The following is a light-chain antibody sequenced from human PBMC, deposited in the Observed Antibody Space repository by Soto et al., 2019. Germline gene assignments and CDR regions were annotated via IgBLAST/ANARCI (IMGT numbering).Light chain of an antibody. CDR2: AAS. CDR3: QQYYSYPLT. J-gene: IGKJ4*01. V-gene: IGKV1-8*01. Sequence: IQMTQSPSTLSASVGDRVPITCRASQGISSYLAWYQQKPGKAPKLLIYAASTLQSGVPSRFSGSGSGTDFTLTISCLQSEDFATYYCQQYYSYPLTFGGGTKVDIK. CDR1: QGISSY.